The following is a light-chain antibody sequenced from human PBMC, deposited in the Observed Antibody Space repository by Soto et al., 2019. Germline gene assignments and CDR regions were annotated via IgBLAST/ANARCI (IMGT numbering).Light chain of an antibody. CDR2: SFS. J-gene: IGLJ3*02. V-gene: IGLV1-47*02. CDR3: AAWDDNLSGIV. CDR1: TSNVGNNY. Sequence: QLVLTQPPSASGTAGQGVTISCSGSTSNVGNNYVYWYQQVPGTAPKLLVNSFSERPSGVPDRFSSSKAGTTASLAVSGLRSEDEADYYCAAWDDNLSGIVFGGGTKLTVL.